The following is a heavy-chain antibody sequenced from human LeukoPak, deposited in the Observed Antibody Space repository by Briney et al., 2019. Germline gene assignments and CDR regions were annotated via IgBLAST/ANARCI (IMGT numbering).Heavy chain of an antibody. CDR3: ARWGPEYCSNTSCAYYFDY. CDR1: GGSFSGYY. D-gene: IGHD2-2*01. CDR2: INHSGST. V-gene: IGHV4-34*01. J-gene: IGHJ4*02. Sequence: PSETLSLTCAVYGGSFSGYYWSWIRQPPGKGLEWIGEINHSGSTNYNPSLKSRVTISVDTSKNQFSLKLSSVTAADTAVYYCARWGPEYCSNTSCAYYFDYWGQGTLVTVSS.